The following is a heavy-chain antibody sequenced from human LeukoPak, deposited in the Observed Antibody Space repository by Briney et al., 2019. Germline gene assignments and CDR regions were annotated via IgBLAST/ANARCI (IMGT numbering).Heavy chain of an antibody. CDR1: GGSFSGYY. CDR2: INHSGST. D-gene: IGHD3-22*01. CDR3: ARGDYYDSSGYKN. V-gene: IGHV4-34*01. J-gene: IGHJ4*02. Sequence: SETLSLTCAVYGGSFSGYYWSWIRQPPGKGLEWIGEINHSGSTNYNPSLKRRVTISVDTSKNQFSLKLSSVTAADTAVYYCARGDYYDSSGYKNWGQGTLVTVSS.